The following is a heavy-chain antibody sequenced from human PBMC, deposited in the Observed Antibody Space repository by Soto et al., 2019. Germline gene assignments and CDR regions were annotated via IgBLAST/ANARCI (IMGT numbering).Heavy chain of an antibody. CDR3: AKSRYSDSSGDYYDF. Sequence: EVQLLESGGGLVQPGGSLRLSCAASGFMFSNYAMSWVRQAPGKGLEWVSGIGGRATSAYYADSVKGRFAISRDNSYNTLFLQLNSLRAADTAVYYCAKSRYSDSSGDYYDFWGQGTVVTVSS. V-gene: IGHV3-23*01. D-gene: IGHD3-22*01. CDR2: IGGRATSA. CDR1: GFMFSNYA. J-gene: IGHJ4*02.